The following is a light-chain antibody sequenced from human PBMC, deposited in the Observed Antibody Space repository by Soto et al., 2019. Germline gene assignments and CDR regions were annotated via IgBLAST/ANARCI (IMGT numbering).Light chain of an antibody. CDR3: QQYYSYPLT. CDR2: AAS. Sequence: AIRMTQSPSSLSASTGDRVTITCRASQGISSYLAWYQQKPGKAPKLLIYAASTLQSVVPSRFSGSGSVTDFTLTISCLQSEDFATYYCQQYYSYPLTFGGGTKVEIK. J-gene: IGKJ4*01. CDR1: QGISSY. V-gene: IGKV1-8*01.